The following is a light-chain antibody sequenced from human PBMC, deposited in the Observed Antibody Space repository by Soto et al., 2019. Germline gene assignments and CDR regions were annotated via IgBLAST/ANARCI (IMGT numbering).Light chain of an antibody. J-gene: IGLJ2*01. CDR2: STD. CDR3: QLYYGGAVV. Sequence: QAVVTQEPSLTVSPGGTVTLTCASSTGTVTSGHYPNWLQQKPGQAPRALIYSTDTRHSWTPARFSGSLLGGKAALTLSGVQPEDEADYYCQLYYGGAVVFGGGTKLTVL. V-gene: IGLV7-43*01. CDR1: TGTVTSGHY.